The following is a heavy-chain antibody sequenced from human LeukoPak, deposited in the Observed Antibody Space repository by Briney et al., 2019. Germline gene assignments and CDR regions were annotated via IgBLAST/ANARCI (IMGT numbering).Heavy chain of an antibody. CDR1: GYIFTSYG. V-gene: IGHV1-18*01. D-gene: IGHD2/OR15-2a*01. CDR3: ARLTTSTFYYYYGMDV. CDR2: ISAYNGNT. Sequence: ASVKVSCKASGYIFTSYGISWVRQAPGQGLEWMGWISAYNGNTNYAQKLQGRVTMTTDTSTSTAYMELRSLRSDDTAVYNCARLTTSTFYYYYGMDVWGQGTTVTVSS. J-gene: IGHJ6*02.